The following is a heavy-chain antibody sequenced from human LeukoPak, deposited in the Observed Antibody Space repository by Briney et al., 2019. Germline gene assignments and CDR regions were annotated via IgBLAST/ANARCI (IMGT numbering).Heavy chain of an antibody. CDR3: ATCRDLRWCDAFDI. Sequence: ASVKVSCKVSGYTLTELPMHWVRQAPGKGLEWMGGFDPEDGETIYVQKFQGRVTMTEDTSTDTAYMELSSLRSEDTAVYYCATCRDLRWCDAFDIWGQGTMVTVSS. D-gene: IGHD4-23*01. J-gene: IGHJ3*02. V-gene: IGHV1-24*01. CDR1: GYTLTELP. CDR2: FDPEDGET.